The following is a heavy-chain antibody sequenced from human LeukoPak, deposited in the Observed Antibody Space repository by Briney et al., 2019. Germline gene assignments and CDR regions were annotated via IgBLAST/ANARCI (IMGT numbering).Heavy chain of an antibody. V-gene: IGHV5-51*01. D-gene: IGHD6-13*01. J-gene: IGHJ6*03. CDR3: ARQGAAGKYYYYYMDV. CDR1: GYSFTSHW. Sequence: GESLKISCKGSGYSFTSHWIGWVRQMPGQGLEWMGIIYPDDSNTIYGPSFQGQVTISADKSINTAYLEWSSLKASDTAIYYCARQGAAGKYYYYYMDVWGKGTTVTVSS. CDR2: IYPDDSNT.